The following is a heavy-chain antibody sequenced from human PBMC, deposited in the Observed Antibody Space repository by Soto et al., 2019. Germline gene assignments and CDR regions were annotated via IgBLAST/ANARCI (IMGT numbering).Heavy chain of an antibody. CDR3: ARLLWFGELLYGGFDY. D-gene: IGHD3-10*01. Sequence: SETLSLTCTVSGGSISSSSYYWGWIRQPPGKGLEWIGSIYYSGSTYYNPSLKSRVTISVDTSKNQFSLKLSSVTAADTAVYYCARLLWFGELLYGGFDYWGQGTRVTVS. CDR2: IYYSGST. J-gene: IGHJ4*02. V-gene: IGHV4-39*01. CDR1: GGSISSSSYY.